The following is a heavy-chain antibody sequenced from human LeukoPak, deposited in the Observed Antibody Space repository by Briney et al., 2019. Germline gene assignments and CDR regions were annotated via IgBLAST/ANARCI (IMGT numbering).Heavy chain of an antibody. Sequence: SETLSLTCTVSGGSINSYYWSWIRQPPGKGLEWIGYISYSGRTNYNPSLKSRVTISVDTSKNQFSLKLSSVTAADTAVYYCTRRTASALEGFDIWGQGTMVTVSS. J-gene: IGHJ3*02. V-gene: IGHV4-59*01. D-gene: IGHD6-19*01. CDR2: ISYSGRT. CDR1: GGSINSYY. CDR3: TRRTASALEGFDI.